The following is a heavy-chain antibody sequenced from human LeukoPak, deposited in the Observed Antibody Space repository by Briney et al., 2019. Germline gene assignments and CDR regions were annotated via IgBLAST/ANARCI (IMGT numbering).Heavy chain of an antibody. D-gene: IGHD2-2*01. CDR1: GYTFTSYD. Sequence: ASVKVSCKASGYTFTSYDINWVRQATGQGLEWMGWMNPNSGNTGCAQKFQGRVTMTRNTSISTAYMELSSLRSEDTAVYYCARGRRYCSSTSCYYYFDYWGQGTLVTVSS. CDR2: MNPNSGNT. J-gene: IGHJ4*02. V-gene: IGHV1-8*01. CDR3: ARGRRYCSSTSCYYYFDY.